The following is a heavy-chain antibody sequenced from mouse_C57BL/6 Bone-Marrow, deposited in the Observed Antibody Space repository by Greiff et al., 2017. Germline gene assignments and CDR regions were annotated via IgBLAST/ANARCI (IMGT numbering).Heavy chain of an antibody. V-gene: IGHV7-3*01. Sequence: EVKLVESGGGLVQPGGSLSLSCAASGFTFTDYYMSWVRQPPGKALEWLGFIRNKANGYTTEYSASVKGRFTISRDNSQSILYLQMNALRAVDTATYDCASGNLLCAYWGQGTLVTVSA. CDR3: ASGNLLCAY. CDR2: IRNKANGYTT. D-gene: IGHD2-1*01. CDR1: GFTFTDYY. J-gene: IGHJ3*01.